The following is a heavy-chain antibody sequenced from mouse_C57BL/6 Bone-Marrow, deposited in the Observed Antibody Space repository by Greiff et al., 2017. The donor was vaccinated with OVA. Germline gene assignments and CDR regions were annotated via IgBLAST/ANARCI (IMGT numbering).Heavy chain of an antibody. Sequence: VQLQQPGAELVKPGASVKFSCKASGYTFTSYWMHWVKQRPGQGLEWIGMIHPISGSTNYNEKFKSKATLTVAKSSSTAYMQLSRLTSVDSAVYYCAFHYYAMDYWGQGTSVTVSS. J-gene: IGHJ4*01. CDR1: GYTFTSYW. CDR2: IHPISGST. CDR3: AFHYYAMDY. V-gene: IGHV1-64*01.